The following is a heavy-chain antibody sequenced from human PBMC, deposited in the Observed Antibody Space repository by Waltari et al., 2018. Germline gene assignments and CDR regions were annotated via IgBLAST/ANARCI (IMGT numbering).Heavy chain of an antibody. J-gene: IGHJ4*02. CDR2: IYDAGST. Sequence: EVQLVESGGGLVHPGGSLRPPCAASGFTVSCTHMSWVRQAPGKGLEWVSLIYDAGSTYYPDSVRGRFTISRDNSKNTVHLQMNSLRVEDTAIYYCARARDEETAMVYFDRWGQGTLVSVSS. CDR1: GFTVSCTH. D-gene: IGHD5-18*01. V-gene: IGHV3-66*02. CDR3: ARARDEETAMVYFDR.